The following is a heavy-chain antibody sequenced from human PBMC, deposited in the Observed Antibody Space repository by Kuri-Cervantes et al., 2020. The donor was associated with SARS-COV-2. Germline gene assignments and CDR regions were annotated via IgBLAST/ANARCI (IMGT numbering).Heavy chain of an antibody. D-gene: IGHD3-3*01. CDR1: GGTFSSYA. CDR2: IIPIFGTA. Sequence: SVKVSCKASGGTFSSYAISWVRQAPGQGLEWMGGIIPIFGTANYAQKFQGRVMITADESTSTAHMELSSLRSEDTAVYYCARDREKGYDFWSGYYTYYYYGMDVWGQGTTVTVSS. J-gene: IGHJ6*02. CDR3: ARDREKGYDFWSGYYTYYYYGMDV. V-gene: IGHV1-69*13.